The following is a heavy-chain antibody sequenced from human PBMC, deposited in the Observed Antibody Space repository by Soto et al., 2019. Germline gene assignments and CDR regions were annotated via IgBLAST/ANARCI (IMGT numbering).Heavy chain of an antibody. J-gene: IGHJ4*02. CDR2: IIPILGIA. V-gene: IGHV1-69*02. CDR1: GGTFSSYT. D-gene: IGHD6-19*01. Sequence: GASVKVSCKASGGTFSSYTISCVRQAPGQGLEWMGRIIPILGIANYAQKFQGRVTITADKSTSTAYMELSSLRSEDTAVYYCAIYISGWDDFDYWGQGTLVTVS. CDR3: AIYISGWDDFDY.